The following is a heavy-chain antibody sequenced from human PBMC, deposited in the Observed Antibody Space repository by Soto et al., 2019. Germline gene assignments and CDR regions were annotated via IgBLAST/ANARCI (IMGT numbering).Heavy chain of an antibody. D-gene: IGHD6-19*01. CDR3: AGQAGVTSIYYYYGMDV. CDR2: IYPGDSDT. Sequence: PGESLKISCKGSGYSFTSYWIGWVRQTPGKGLEWMGIIYPGDSDTRYSPSFQGQVTISADKSISTAYLQWSSLKASDTAMYYCAGQAGVTSIYYYYGMDVWGQGTTVTVSS. J-gene: IGHJ6*02. CDR1: GYSFTSYW. V-gene: IGHV5-51*01.